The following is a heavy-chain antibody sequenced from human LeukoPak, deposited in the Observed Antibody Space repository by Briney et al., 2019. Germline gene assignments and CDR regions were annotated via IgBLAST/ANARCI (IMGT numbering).Heavy chain of an antibody. CDR3: ARLGYYYDSSGYYYFDY. J-gene: IGHJ4*02. V-gene: IGHV4-4*07. D-gene: IGHD3-22*01. CDR1: GGSISSYY. CDR2: IYTSGST. Sequence: SETLSLTCTVSGGSISSYYWSWIRQPAGKGLEWIGRIYTSGSTNYNPSLKSRVTMSVDTSKNQFSLKLSSVTAADTAVYYCARLGYYYDSSGYYYFDYWGQGTLVTVSS.